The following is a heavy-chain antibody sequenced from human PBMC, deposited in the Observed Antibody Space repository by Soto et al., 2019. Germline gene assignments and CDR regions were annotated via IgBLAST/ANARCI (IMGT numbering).Heavy chain of an antibody. V-gene: IGHV1-69*12. J-gene: IGHJ6*02. CDR1: GGTFKTYA. CDR3: ASETGTLYFYYYGMDV. Sequence: QVQLVQSGAEVKRPGSSVRVSCKASGGTFKTYAITWVRQAPGRGLEWMGGIIPLFGSANYSQNFQGRVTITADESTNTAYMELTSLRSEDTAVYYCASETGTLYFYYYGMDVWGQGTTVTVSS. D-gene: IGHD1-1*01. CDR2: IIPLFGSA.